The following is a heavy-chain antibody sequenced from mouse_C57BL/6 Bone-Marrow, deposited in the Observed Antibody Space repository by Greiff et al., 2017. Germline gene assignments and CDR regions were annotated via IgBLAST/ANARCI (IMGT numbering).Heavy chain of an antibody. J-gene: IGHJ2*01. V-gene: IGHV1-64*01. CDR1: GYTFTSYW. CDR3: AVMVTTGRFDY. Sequence: QVQLQQPGAELVKPGASVKLSCKASGYTFTSYWMHWVKQRPGQGLEWIGMIHPNSGSTNYNEKFKSKATLTVDKSSSTAYMQLSSLTSEDSAVYYCAVMVTTGRFDYWGQGTTLTVSS. D-gene: IGHD2-2*01. CDR2: IHPNSGST.